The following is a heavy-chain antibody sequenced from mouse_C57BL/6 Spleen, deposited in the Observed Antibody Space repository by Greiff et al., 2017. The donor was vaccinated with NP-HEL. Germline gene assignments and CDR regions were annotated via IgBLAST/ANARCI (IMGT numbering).Heavy chain of an antibody. Sequence: VKLMESGAELVRPGASVKLSCKASGYTFTDYYINWVKQRPGQGLEWIARIYPGSGNTYYNEKFKGKATLTAEKSSSTAYMQLSSLTSEDSAVYFCARSHYYGSRGYAMDYWGQGTSVTVSS. CDR1: GYTFTDYY. J-gene: IGHJ4*01. CDR3: ARSHYYGSRGYAMDY. CDR2: IYPGSGNT. V-gene: IGHV1-76*01. D-gene: IGHD1-1*01.